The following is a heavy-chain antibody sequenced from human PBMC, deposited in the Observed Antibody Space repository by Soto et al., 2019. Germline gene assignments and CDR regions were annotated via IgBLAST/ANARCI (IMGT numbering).Heavy chain of an antibody. Sequence: EVQLLESVGGLVRPGESLRLSCATSGFNFASYALSWVRQAPGKALEWVSAGRGIGDSSYYAGSVKGRFTISRDNSKDLGFLQMNSLRVEATAVYFCVKDYLWGGDPISSGARETPMDVWGKGNTVSVSS. V-gene: IGHV3-23*01. CDR3: VKDYLWGGDPISSGARETPMDV. D-gene: IGHD6-25*01. CDR1: GFNFASYA. J-gene: IGHJ6*03. CDR2: GRGIGDSS.